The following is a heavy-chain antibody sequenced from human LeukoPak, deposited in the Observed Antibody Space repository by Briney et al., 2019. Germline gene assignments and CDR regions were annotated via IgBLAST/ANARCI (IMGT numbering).Heavy chain of an antibody. J-gene: IGHJ3*02. D-gene: IGHD3-22*01. CDR1: GFTFSSYW. Sequence: PGGSLRLSCAASGFTFSSYWMSWVRQAPGKGLEWVANIKEDGSEKYYVDSVKGRFTISRDNAKNSLYLQMNSLRDEDTAVYYCARFRTYYYGSSGSDAFDIWGQGTMVAVSS. V-gene: IGHV3-7*04. CDR2: IKEDGSEK. CDR3: ARFRTYYYGSSGSDAFDI.